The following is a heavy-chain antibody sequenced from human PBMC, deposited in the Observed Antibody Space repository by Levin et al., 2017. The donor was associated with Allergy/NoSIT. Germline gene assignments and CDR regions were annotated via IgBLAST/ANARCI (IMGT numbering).Heavy chain of an antibody. D-gene: IGHD2-8*01. CDR1: GYSFTAYY. CDR2: INPKTGGT. J-gene: IGHJ6*02. V-gene: IGHV1-2*06. Sequence: ASVKVSCKTSGYSFTAYYIHWVRQAPGLGLEWMGRINPKTGGTNSPQRFQGRVAMTRDTSISTAYMEVTSLTSDDTAVYFCAKDRNSLMVDYYFGMDGWGQGTRVTVSS. CDR3: AKDRNSLMVDYYFGMDG.